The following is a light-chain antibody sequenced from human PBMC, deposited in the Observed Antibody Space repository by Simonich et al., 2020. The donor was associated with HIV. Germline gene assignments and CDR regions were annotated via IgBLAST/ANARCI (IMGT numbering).Light chain of an antibody. CDR2: RKN. J-gene: IGLJ2*01. CDR3: AAWDDSLNGVV. CDR1: SSNIGSYT. V-gene: IGLV1-44*01. Sequence: QSVLTQPPSASGTPGQRVTISCSGSSSNIGSYTVNWYQQLPGTAPKLLIYRKNHRPSGVPDRFSGSKSGTSASLAISGLQSEDEADYYCAAWDDSLNGVVFGGGTKLTVL.